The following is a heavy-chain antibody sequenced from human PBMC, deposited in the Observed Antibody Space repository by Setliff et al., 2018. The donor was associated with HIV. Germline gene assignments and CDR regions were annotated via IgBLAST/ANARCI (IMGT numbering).Heavy chain of an antibody. V-gene: IGHV4-39*01. Sequence: SETLSLTCSVSGGSITNDNNYWGWIRQSPGKGLEWIGSIYFNGKTYNNPSLKSRVIMSVDRSRSQLSLKVNSVTAADAAVYYCARFSSTGWRRAFDVWGQGTMVTVSS. J-gene: IGHJ3*01. D-gene: IGHD6-19*01. CDR1: GGSITNDNNY. CDR2: IYFNGKT. CDR3: ARFSSTGWRRAFDV.